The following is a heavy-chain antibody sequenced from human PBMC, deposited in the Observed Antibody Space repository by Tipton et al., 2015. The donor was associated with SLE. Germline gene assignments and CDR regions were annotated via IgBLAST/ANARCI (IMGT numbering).Heavy chain of an antibody. CDR3: ARSFLEWSSYYFDY. CDR2: IYDSEST. CDR1: GFTFSDHY. Sequence: LRLSCAASGFTFSDHYMSWIRQAPGKGLERIGYIYDSESTNYNSSLESRVTISVDTSRSQFSLTLRSVTAADTAVYYCARSFLEWSSYYFDYWGQGTLVTVSS. J-gene: IGHJ4*02. D-gene: IGHD3-3*01. V-gene: IGHV4-59*11.